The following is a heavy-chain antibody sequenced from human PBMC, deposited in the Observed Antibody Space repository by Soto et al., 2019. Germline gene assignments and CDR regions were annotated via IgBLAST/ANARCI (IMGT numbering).Heavy chain of an antibody. V-gene: IGHV1-8*01. Sequence: GASVKVSCKASGYTFTSYDINWVRQATGQGLEWMGWMNPNSGNTGYAQKFQGRVTMTRNTSISTAYMELSSLRSEDTAVYYCARGRKVRGVMVLWYWGQGTLVTVSS. CDR2: MNPNSGNT. J-gene: IGHJ4*02. CDR3: ARGRKVRGVMVLWY. D-gene: IGHD3-10*01. CDR1: GYTFTSYD.